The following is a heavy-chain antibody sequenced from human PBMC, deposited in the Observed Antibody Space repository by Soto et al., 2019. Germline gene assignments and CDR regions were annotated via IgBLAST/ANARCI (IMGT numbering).Heavy chain of an antibody. CDR1: GFTFDDYA. Sequence: PGGSLRLSCTVSGFTFDDYAMSWVRQAPGKGLEWVGFISSQAFGGTTEYAASVEGRFTISTDESKTIAYLQMNSLKAADTAVYFCATVYFYDSSADYYFDYWGQGTLATVSS. CDR2: ISSQAFGGTT. CDR3: ATVYFYDSSADYYFDY. V-gene: IGHV3-49*04. J-gene: IGHJ4*02. D-gene: IGHD3-22*01.